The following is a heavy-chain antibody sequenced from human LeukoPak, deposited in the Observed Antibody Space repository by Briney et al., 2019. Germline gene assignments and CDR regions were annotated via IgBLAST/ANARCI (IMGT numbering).Heavy chain of an antibody. J-gene: IGHJ4*02. Sequence: PSETLSLTCTASGGSISSYYWSWIRQPPGKGLEWIGYIYYSGSTNYNPSLKSRVTISVDTSKNQFSLKLSSVTAADTAVYYCASYHYDSSGYFPFDYWGQGTLVTVSS. CDR2: IYYSGST. CDR3: ASYHYDSSGYFPFDY. V-gene: IGHV4-59*01. CDR1: GGSISSYY. D-gene: IGHD3-22*01.